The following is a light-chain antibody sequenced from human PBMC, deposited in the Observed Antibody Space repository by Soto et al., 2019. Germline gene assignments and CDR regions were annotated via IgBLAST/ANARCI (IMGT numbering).Light chain of an antibody. CDR3: SSFSSITREV. J-gene: IGLJ2*01. CDR2: EGT. CDR1: TSDVGSYSL. Sequence: QSVLTQPASVSGSPGQSITISCTGTTSDVGSYSLVSWYQQHPGKAPKLMIYEGTKRPSGVSNRFSGSKSGNTASLTISGLQAEDEADYYCSSFSSITREVFGGGTKLTVL. V-gene: IGLV2-14*02.